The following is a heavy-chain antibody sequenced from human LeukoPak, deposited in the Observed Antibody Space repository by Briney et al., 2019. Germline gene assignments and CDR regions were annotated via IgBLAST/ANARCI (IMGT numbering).Heavy chain of an antibody. Sequence: SVKVSCKASGGTFSSYAISWVRQAPGRGLEWMGGIIPIFGTANYAQKFQGRVTITADESTSTAYMELSSLRSEDTAVYYCARPQGGLYSGYDWSYYMDVWGKGTTVTVSS. V-gene: IGHV1-69*13. CDR3: ARPQGGLYSGYDWSYYMDV. CDR2: IIPIFGTA. D-gene: IGHD5-12*01. CDR1: GGTFSSYA. J-gene: IGHJ6*03.